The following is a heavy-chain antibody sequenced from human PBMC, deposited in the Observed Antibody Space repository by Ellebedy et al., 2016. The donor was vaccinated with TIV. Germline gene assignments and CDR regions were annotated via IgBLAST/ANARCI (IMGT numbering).Heavy chain of an antibody. V-gene: IGHV4-34*01. CDR2: INHSGST. Sequence: MPSETLSLTCTVSGGSISSYYWSWIRQPPGKGLEWIGEINHSGSTNYNPSLKSRVTISVDTSKNQFSLKLSSVTAADTAVYYCLPTYCGGDCYWDDAFDIWGQGTMVTVSS. D-gene: IGHD2-21*02. CDR1: GGSISSYY. CDR3: LPTYCGGDCYWDDAFDI. J-gene: IGHJ3*02.